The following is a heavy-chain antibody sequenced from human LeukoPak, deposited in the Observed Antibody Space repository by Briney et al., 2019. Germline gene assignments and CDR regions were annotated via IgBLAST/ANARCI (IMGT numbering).Heavy chain of an antibody. Sequence: GASVKVSCKASGYTFTSYGISWVRQAPGQGLEWMGWIGAYNGNTNYAQKLQGRVTMTTDTSTSTAYMELRSLRSDDTAVYYCAREYPLTMVRGVPPTTFYMDVWGKGTTVTISS. D-gene: IGHD3-10*01. V-gene: IGHV1-18*01. CDR2: IGAYNGNT. J-gene: IGHJ6*03. CDR3: AREYPLTMVRGVPPTTFYMDV. CDR1: GYTFTSYG.